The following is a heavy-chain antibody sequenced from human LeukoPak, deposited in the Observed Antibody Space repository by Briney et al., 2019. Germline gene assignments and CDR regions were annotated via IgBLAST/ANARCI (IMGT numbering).Heavy chain of an antibody. CDR2: IYYSGST. J-gene: IGHJ4*02. CDR3: ARWGGSYRYTDC. V-gene: IGHV4-59*01. CDR1: GGSISSYY. D-gene: IGHD3-16*02. Sequence: SETLSLTCTVSGGSISSYYWSWIRQPPGKGLEWIGYIYYSGSTNYNPSLKSRVTISVDTSKNQFSLKLSSVTAADTAVYYCARWGGSYRYTDCWGQGTLVTVSS.